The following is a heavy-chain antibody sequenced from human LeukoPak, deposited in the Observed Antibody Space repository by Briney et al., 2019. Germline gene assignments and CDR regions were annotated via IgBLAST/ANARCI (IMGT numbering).Heavy chain of an antibody. CDR2: INPSGGST. J-gene: IGHJ4*02. CDR1: GYTFSGNY. Sequence: VASVKVSCKASGYTFSGNYMHWVRQAPGQGLEWMGIINPSGGSTSYAQKFQGRVTMTRDTSTSTVYMELSSLRSEDTAVYYCARRGVSGSYSIDFDYWGQGTLVTVSS. D-gene: IGHD1-26*01. V-gene: IGHV1-46*01. CDR3: ARRGVSGSYSIDFDY.